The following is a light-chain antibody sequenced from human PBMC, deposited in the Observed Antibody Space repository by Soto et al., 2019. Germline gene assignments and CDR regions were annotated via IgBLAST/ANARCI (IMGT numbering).Light chain of an antibody. CDR1: CSDVGGYNY. V-gene: IGLV2-14*01. J-gene: IGLJ3*02. CDR2: EVS. Sequence: QSALTQPASVSGSPGQSITISCTGTCSDVGGYNYVSWYQQHPGKAPKLMIYEVSNRPSGVSNRFSGSKSGNTASLTISGPQAEEEADYYCSSYTSSSTRVFGGGTKLTVL. CDR3: SSYTSSSTRV.